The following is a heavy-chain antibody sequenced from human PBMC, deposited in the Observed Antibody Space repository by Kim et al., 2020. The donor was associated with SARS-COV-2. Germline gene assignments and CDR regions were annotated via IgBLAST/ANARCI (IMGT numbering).Heavy chain of an antibody. Sequence: YTPSLKSRVTISVDKSKNQFSLKLSSVTAADTAVYYCARDGDWNDAFDIWGQGTMVTVSS. D-gene: IGHD1-1*01. J-gene: IGHJ3*02. CDR3: ARDGDWNDAFDI. V-gene: IGHV4-4*02.